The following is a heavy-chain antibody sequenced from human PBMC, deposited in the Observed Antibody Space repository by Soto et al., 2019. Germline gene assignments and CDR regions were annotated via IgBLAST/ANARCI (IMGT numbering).Heavy chain of an antibody. J-gene: IGHJ3*01. CDR2: ISSEGGST. Sequence: VQLVESGGGLVHPGGSLRLSCAASGFTFSNYWMHWVRQAPGKGLVWVSRISSEGGSTAYADSVKGRFTISRDNADNTLFLQMNSLRAEDMSVYYCTRVPRCSGGTCCARAAVHFWGQGTMVTVSS. CDR3: TRVPRCSGGTCCARAAVHF. D-gene: IGHD2-15*01. CDR1: GFTFSNYW. V-gene: IGHV3-74*01.